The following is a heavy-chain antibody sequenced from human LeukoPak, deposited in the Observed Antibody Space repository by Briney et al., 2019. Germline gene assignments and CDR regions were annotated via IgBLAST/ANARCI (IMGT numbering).Heavy chain of an antibody. D-gene: IGHD4-4*01. CDR2: IIPILGIA. CDR3: ARMTTVTENLDY. V-gene: IGHV1-69*04. J-gene: IGHJ4*02. CDR1: GGTFSSYA. Sequence: GASVKVSCKASGGTFSSYAISWVRQAPGQGLEWMGRIIPILGIANYAQKFQGRVTMTRDTSTSTVYMELSSLRSEDTAVYYCARMTTVTENLDYWGQGTLVTVSS.